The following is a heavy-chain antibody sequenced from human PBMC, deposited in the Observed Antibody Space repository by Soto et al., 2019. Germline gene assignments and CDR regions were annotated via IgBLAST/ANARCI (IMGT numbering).Heavy chain of an antibody. CDR1: GFTFSDYY. CDR2: ITSSGSTI. V-gene: IGHV3-11*01. D-gene: IGHD3-10*01. CDR3: ARGGFYSGSGGYHTYSYVEV. J-gene: IGHJ6*03. Sequence: GGSLRLSRAASGFTFSDYYINWIRQAPGKGLEWLSYITSSGSTIYYADSVKGRFTISRDNAKNSLYMQMNSLRAEDTDVYYCARGGFYSGSGGYHTYSYVEVWGKGTTVTVSS.